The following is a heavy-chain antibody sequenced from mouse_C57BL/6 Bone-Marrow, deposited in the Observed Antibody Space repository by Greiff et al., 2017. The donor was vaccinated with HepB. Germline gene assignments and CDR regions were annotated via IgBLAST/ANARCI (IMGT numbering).Heavy chain of an antibody. CDR1: GFTFSSYA. D-gene: IGHD2-4*01. CDR2: ISSGGDYI. CDR3: TRIYYDYDRCYFDY. V-gene: IGHV5-9-1*02. J-gene: IGHJ2*01. Sequence: EVKVEESGEGLVKPGGSLKLSCAASGFTFSSYAMSWVRQTPEKRLEWVAYISSGGDYIYYADTVKGRFTISRDNARNTLYLQMSSLKSEDTAMYYCTRIYYDYDRCYFDYWGQGTTLTVSS.